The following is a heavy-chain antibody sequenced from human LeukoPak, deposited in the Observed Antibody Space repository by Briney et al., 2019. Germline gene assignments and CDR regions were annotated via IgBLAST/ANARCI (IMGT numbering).Heavy chain of an antibody. V-gene: IGHV4-34*01. CDR2: INPSGST. CDR1: GGSLSGYY. CDR3: ARQWGTTY. J-gene: IGHJ6*02. D-gene: IGHD1-14*01. Sequence: PSETLSLTCAVHGGSLSGYYWSWIRQPPGKGLEWIGEINPSGSTNYNPSLKSRVTMSVDTSKNQFSLKLSSVTAADTAMYYRARQWGTTYWGQGTTVTVSS.